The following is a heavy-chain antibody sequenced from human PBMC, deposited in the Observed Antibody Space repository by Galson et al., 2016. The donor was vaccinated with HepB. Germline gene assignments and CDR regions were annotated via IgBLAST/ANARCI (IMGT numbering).Heavy chain of an antibody. CDR3: TRAVYSSSWLLYYGMDV. J-gene: IGHJ6*02. Sequence: SLRLSCAASGFTFSSYWMHWVSQAPGKGLMWVSRISGDGNSTSYADSVKGRFTIASDNAKNTLYLQLNSLRGEDTAVYYCTRAVYSSSWLLYYGMDVWGQGTTVTVSS. D-gene: IGHD6-13*01. V-gene: IGHV3-74*01. CDR1: GFTFSSYW. CDR2: ISGDGNST.